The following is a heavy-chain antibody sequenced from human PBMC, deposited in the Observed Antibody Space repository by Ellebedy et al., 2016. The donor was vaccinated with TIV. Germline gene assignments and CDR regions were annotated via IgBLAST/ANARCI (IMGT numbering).Heavy chain of an antibody. J-gene: IGHJ4*02. D-gene: IGHD6-19*01. Sequence: SETLSLTCTVSGGSISSSSYYWGWIRQPPGKGLEWIGSIYYSGSTYYNPSPKRRVTISVDTSKNQFSLKLSSVTAADTAVYYCARLVRYSGWYFDYWGQGTLVTVSS. CDR3: ARLVRYSGWYFDY. CDR2: IYYSGST. CDR1: GGSISSSSYY. V-gene: IGHV4-39*01.